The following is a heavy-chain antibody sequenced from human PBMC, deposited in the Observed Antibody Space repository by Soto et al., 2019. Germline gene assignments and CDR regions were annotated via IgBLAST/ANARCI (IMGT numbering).Heavy chain of an antibody. J-gene: IGHJ5*02. V-gene: IGHV4-59*08. Sequence: SETLSLTCTVSGGSISSYYWSWIRQPPGKGLEWIGYIYYSGSTNYNPSLKSRLTMSLDTSKNQFSMRLTSVTAADAAVYYCARQMRGPIPYFGWLSPLTSWGQGTQVTVSS. CDR1: GGSISSYY. D-gene: IGHD3-9*01. CDR3: ARQMRGPIPYFGWLSPLTS. CDR2: IYYSGST.